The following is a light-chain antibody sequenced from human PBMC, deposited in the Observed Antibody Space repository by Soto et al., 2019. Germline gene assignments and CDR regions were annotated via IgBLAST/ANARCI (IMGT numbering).Light chain of an antibody. J-gene: IGLJ2*01. CDR2: DVT. CDR3: GSYTITSTLMI. CDR1: PSDIGAYNY. V-gene: IGLV2-14*03. Sequence: QSVLTQPASVSGYPGQSITISCSGTPSDIGAYNYVSWYQHLPGKAPEVIIYDVTNRPSGVSSRFSGSKSGTTASLTISGLQAEDEANYYCGSYTITSTLMIFGGGTKLTVL.